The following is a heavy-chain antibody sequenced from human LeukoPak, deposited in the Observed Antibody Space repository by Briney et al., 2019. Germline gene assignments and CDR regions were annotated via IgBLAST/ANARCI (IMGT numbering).Heavy chain of an antibody. CDR1: GYTFTSYD. D-gene: IGHD2-15*01. CDR2: INAYTSNT. Sequence: ASVKVSCEASGYTFTSYDISWVRQAPGQGLEWMGWINAYTSNTSYAQKLQGRVTMTTDTSTSTAYMELRSLRSEDTAVYYCAGWRYYYYYGMDVWGQGTTVTVSS. J-gene: IGHJ6*02. V-gene: IGHV1-18*01. CDR3: AGWRYYYYYGMDV.